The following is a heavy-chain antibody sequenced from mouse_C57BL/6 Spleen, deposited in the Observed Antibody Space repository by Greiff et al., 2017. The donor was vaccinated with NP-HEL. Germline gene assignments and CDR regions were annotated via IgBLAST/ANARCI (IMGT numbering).Heavy chain of an antibody. J-gene: IGHJ2*01. V-gene: IGHV7-3*01. Sequence: EVKLVESGRGLVQPGGSLSLSCAASGFTFTDYYMSWVRQPPGKALEWLGFIRNKANGYTTEYSASVKGRFTISRDNSQSILYLQMNALRAEDSATYYCARYYYYGSSYCFDYWGQGTTLTVSS. CDR3: ARYYYYGSSYCFDY. CDR1: GFTFTDYY. D-gene: IGHD1-1*01. CDR2: IRNKANGYTT.